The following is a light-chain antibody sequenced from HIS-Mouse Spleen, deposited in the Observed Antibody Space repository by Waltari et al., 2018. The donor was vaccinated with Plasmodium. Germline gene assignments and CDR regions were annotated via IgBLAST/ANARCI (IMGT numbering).Light chain of an antibody. V-gene: IGKV3-15*01. Sequence: EIVMTQSPATLSVPPGERATLSCRASQRVSSNLAWYQQKPGQAPRLLIYGASTMATGIPARFSGSGSGTEFTLTISSLQSEDFAVYYCQQYNNWSFTFGPGTKVDIK. CDR3: QQYNNWSFT. CDR2: GAS. J-gene: IGKJ3*01. CDR1: QRVSSN.